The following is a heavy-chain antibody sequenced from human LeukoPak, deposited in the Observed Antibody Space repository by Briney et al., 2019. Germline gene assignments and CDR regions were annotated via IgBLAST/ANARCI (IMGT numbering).Heavy chain of an antibody. CDR1: GFTFSSYS. D-gene: IGHD3-10*01. V-gene: IGHV3-48*01. CDR3: ARVHRITMVRGVTGGLDY. CDR2: ISSSSSTI. Sequence: GGSLRLSCAASGFTFSSYSMNWVRQAPGKGLEWVSYISSSSSTIYYADSVKGRFTISRDSAKNSLYLQMNSLRAEDTAVYYCARVHRITMVRGVTGGLDYWGQGTLVTVSS. J-gene: IGHJ4*02.